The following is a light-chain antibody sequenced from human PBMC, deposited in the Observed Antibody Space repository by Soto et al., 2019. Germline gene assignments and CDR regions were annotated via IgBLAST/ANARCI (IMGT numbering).Light chain of an antibody. J-gene: IGLJ1*01. CDR1: SSDVGGYNY. V-gene: IGLV2-14*01. CDR2: DVS. CDR3: SSYTSSSSYV. Sequence: QSVVTQPASVSESPGQSITISCTGTSSDVGGYNYVSWYQQHPGKAPKLMIYDVSNRPSGVSNRFSGSKSGNTASLTISGLQAEYEADYYCSSYTSSSSYVFGTGTKVTVL.